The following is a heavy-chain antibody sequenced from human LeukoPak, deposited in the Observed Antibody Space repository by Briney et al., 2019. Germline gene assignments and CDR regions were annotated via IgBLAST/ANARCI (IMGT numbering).Heavy chain of an antibody. J-gene: IGHJ4*02. D-gene: IGHD3-9*01. CDR3: TKVTDWRTGFDY. CDR2: ITWNSDDM. CDR1: GFTFDGHG. Sequence: GRSLRLSCAASGFTFDGHGMYWVRQAPGKGLEWVSGITWNSDDMAYADSVKGRFTISRDNAKNCLYLQMNSLRVEDTALYYCTKVTDWRTGFDYWGQGTLVTVSS. V-gene: IGHV3-9*01.